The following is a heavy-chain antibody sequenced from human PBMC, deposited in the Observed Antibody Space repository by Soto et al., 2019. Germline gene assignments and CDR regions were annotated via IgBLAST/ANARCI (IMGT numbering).Heavy chain of an antibody. Sequence: QVRLVESGGGVVQPGRSLRLSCAASGFTFSNYGMHWVRQAPGKGLEWVALIWFDGSNNYYVDSVKGRFTISSDKSKNTPYLQMGSLKVEDTAVYYCARVFDCRDVNCRPWDAFDMWGQGTMVTVSS. V-gene: IGHV3-33*01. J-gene: IGHJ3*02. D-gene: IGHD1-1*01. CDR1: GFTFSNYG. CDR3: ARVFDCRDVNCRPWDAFDM. CDR2: IWFDGSNN.